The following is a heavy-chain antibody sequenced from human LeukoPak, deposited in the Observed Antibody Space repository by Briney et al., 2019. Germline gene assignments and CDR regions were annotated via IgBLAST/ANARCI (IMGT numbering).Heavy chain of an antibody. Sequence: GGSLRLSCAASGFSIRGYWMHWVRQAPGKGLMWVSRIKSGGRWTNYADSVRGGFTFSRDSAKNTLFLQMVGLRAEDTAIYYCVRDGDAYDFDLWGQGILVTVSS. CDR3: VRDGDAYDFDL. J-gene: IGHJ4*02. CDR1: GFSIRGYW. V-gene: IGHV3-74*01. D-gene: IGHD5-12*01. CDR2: IKSGGRWT.